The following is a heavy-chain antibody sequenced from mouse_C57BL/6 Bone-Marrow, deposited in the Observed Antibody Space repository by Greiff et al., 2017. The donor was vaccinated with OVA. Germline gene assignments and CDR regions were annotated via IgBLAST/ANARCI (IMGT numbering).Heavy chain of an antibody. CDR3: TRGYLNYYSMDM. Sequence: VQLQQSGPELVRPGASVTLSCKASGYTFTDYEMDWVKQTPVQGLEWIGAIDPENGGTSSNQKFKGKAILTADKSSSSAYMELRSLTSEDSAVYNGTRGYLNYYSMDMCGQGTGATVTS. CDR2: IDPENGGT. J-gene: IGHJ4*01. D-gene: IGHD2-2*01. V-gene: IGHV1-15*01. CDR1: GYTFTDYE.